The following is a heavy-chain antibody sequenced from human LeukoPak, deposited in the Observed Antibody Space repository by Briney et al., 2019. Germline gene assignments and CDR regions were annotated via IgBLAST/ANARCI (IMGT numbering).Heavy chain of an antibody. CDR2: ISGSGGST. J-gene: IGHJ4*02. D-gene: IGHD3-22*01. CDR1: GFTFSSYA. Sequence: GGSLRLSCAASGFTFSSYAMSWVRQAPGKGLEWVSAISGSGGSTYYADSVKGRFTISRDNSKNSLYLQMNSLRAEDTAVYYCARVPIYDSSGYYGPYYFDYWGQGTLVTVSS. V-gene: IGHV3-23*01. CDR3: ARVPIYDSSGYYGPYYFDY.